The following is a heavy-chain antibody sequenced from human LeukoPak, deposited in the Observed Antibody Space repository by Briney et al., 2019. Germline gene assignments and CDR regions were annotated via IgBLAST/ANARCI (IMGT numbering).Heavy chain of an antibody. V-gene: IGHV3-11*04. CDR1: GFTFSDYY. CDR2: ISNSGSTI. J-gene: IGHJ6*03. Sequence: PGGSLRLSCAASGFTFSDYYMSWIRQAPGKGLEWVSYISNSGSTIYYADSVKGRFFISRDNAKNTLYLQMNSLRAEDTAVYYCARVDSSGWGVYYYYYMDVWGKGTTVTISS. D-gene: IGHD6-19*01. CDR3: ARVDSSGWGVYYYYYMDV.